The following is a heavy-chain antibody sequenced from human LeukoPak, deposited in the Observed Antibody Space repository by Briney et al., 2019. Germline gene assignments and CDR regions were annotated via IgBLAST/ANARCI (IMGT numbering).Heavy chain of an antibody. CDR1: GFTFSSYA. CDR3: TRELLSHDYGDPYFDY. Sequence: QTGGSLRLSCAASGFTFSSYAMIWVPQAPGKGLEWVVCIRSKAYGGTTEYAASVKGRFTISRDDSKSIAYLQMNSLKTEDTAVYYCTRELLSHDYGDPYFDYWGQGTQVTVSS. J-gene: IGHJ4*02. CDR2: IRSKAYGGTT. D-gene: IGHD4-17*01. V-gene: IGHV3-49*04.